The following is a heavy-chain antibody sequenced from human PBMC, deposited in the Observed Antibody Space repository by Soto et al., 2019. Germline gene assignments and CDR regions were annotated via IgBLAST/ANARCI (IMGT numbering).Heavy chain of an antibody. V-gene: IGHV1-18*01. J-gene: IGHJ4*02. CDR2: ISAHNRNT. Sequence: QIHLVESEAEVKKPGASVKVSCKASGYTFTSYGITWVRQAPGQGLEWMGWISAHNRNTDYAQNLQGRVIVTRDTSTSTAYMELRSLISDDTAVYYCARGRYGDYWGQGALVTVSS. D-gene: IGHD1-1*01. CDR1: GYTFTSYG. CDR3: ARGRYGDY.